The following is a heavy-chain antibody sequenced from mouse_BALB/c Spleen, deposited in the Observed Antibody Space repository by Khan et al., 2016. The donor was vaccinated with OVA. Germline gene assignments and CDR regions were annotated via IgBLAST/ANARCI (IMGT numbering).Heavy chain of an antibody. CDR3: ARSVYYYYAYALDY. Sequence: EVKLLESGPGLVKPSQSLSLTCTVTGYSITSDYAWNWIRQFPGNKLEWMGYISFSGSTSYNPSLKSRISFTRDTSKNQFFLQLTSVTTEDTATYYCARSVYYYYAYALDYWGQGTSVTVSS. J-gene: IGHJ4*01. D-gene: IGHD2-4*01. V-gene: IGHV3-2*02. CDR2: ISFSGST. CDR1: GYSITSDYA.